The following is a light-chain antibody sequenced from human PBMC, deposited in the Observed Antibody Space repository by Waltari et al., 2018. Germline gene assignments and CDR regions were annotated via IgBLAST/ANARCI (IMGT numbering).Light chain of an antibody. CDR2: GKN. CDR1: SLRTHY. J-gene: IGLJ2*01. V-gene: IGLV3-19*01. CDR3: NSRDSSGNVV. Sequence: SSELTQDPAVSVALGQTVRIICQGASLRTHYASWYQLKPGQAPLLVTSGKNNRPSGIPDRFSGSTSGNTASLTITGAQAEDEADYHCNSRDSSGNVVFGGGTKLTVL.